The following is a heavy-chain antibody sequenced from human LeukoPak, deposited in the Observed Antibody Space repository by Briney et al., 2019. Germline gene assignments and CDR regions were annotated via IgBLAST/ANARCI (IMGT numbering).Heavy chain of an antibody. V-gene: IGHV4-59*01. Sequence: SETLSLTCTVSGGSISSDYWSWIRQPPGKGLEWCGYIYYSGTTNYNPSLKSRVTISVDTSKNQFSLKLTSVTAADTAVYYCARWAYWYFDLWGRGTLVTVSS. CDR2: IYYSGTT. CDR3: ARWAYWYFDL. CDR1: GGSISSDY. J-gene: IGHJ2*01. D-gene: IGHD1-26*01.